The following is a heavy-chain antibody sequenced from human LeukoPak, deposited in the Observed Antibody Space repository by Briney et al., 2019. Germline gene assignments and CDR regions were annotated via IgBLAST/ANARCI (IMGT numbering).Heavy chain of an antibody. CDR3: AGPKSGSYTRGLDY. D-gene: IGHD1-26*01. V-gene: IGHV4-34*01. CDR2: INHSGST. CDR1: GGSFSGYY. Sequence: SETLSLTCAVYGGSFSGYYWSWIRQPPGKGLEWIGEINHSGSTNYNPSLKSRVTISVDTSKNQFSLKLSSVTAADTAVYYCAGPKSGSYTRGLDYWGQGTLVTVSS. J-gene: IGHJ4*02.